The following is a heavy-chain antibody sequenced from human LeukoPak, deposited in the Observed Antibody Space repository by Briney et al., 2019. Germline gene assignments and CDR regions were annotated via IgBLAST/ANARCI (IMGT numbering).Heavy chain of an antibody. J-gene: IGHJ3*02. V-gene: IGHV1-69*05. D-gene: IGHD1-26*01. CDR2: IIPTFGTV. CDR3: ARAYSGSYDLDAFDI. CDR1: GRTFSSYA. Sequence: GSSVKVSCKASGRTFSSYAMSWVRQAPGQGLEWMGMIIPTFGTVNYAQKFQGRVTITTDESTSTAYMELCSLRSEGTAVYYCARAYSGSYDLDAFDIWGQETMVTVSS.